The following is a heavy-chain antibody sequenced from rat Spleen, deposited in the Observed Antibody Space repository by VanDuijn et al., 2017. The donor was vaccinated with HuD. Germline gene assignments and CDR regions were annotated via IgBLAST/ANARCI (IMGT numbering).Heavy chain of an antibody. CDR3: VNGFTTDWIGFAY. D-gene: IGHD1-6*01. J-gene: IGHJ3*01. V-gene: IGHV5-54*01. CDR1: GFTFSNYG. CDR2: IYYDGGNK. Sequence: EVQLVESGGGLVQPGSSLKLACVGSGFTFSNYGMNWFRQAPKKGLEWIALIYYDGGNKYYADSVKGRFTISRDNSKNTLYLEMNSLRSEDTAMYYCVNGFTTDWIGFAYWGQGTLVTVSS.